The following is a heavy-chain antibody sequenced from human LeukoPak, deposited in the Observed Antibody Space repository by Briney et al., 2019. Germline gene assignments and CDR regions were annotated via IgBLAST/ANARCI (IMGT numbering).Heavy chain of an antibody. CDR3: AREIRYFDWLFQRHDAFDI. D-gene: IGHD3-9*01. CDR1: GGSFSGYY. J-gene: IGHJ3*02. Sequence: TSETLSLTCAVYGGSFSGYYRSWIRQPPGKGLEWIGEINHSGSTNYKPSLKSRVTISVDTSKNQFSLKLSSVTAADTAVYYCAREIRYFDWLFQRHDAFDIWGQGTMVTVSS. CDR2: INHSGST. V-gene: IGHV4-34*01.